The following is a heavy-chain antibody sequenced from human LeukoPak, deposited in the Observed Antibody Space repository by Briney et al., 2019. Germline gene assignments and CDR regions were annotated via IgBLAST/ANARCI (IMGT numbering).Heavy chain of an antibody. Sequence: GGSLRLSCAASGFTFSSYAMSWVRQAPGKGLEWVSAISGSGGSTNYADSVKGRFTISRDNSKNTLYLQMNSLRAEDTAVYYCAKDIVATNYYYGMDVWGQGTTVTVSS. CDR2: ISGSGGST. J-gene: IGHJ6*02. CDR3: AKDIVATNYYYGMDV. V-gene: IGHV3-23*01. CDR1: GFTFSSYA. D-gene: IGHD5-12*01.